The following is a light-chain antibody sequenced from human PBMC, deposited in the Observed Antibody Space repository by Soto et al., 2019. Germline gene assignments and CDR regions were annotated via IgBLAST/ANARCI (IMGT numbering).Light chain of an antibody. Sequence: EIVLTHSPGTLSLSPGERATLSCRASQSVSSSYLAWYQQKPGQAPRLLIYGASSRATGIPDRFSGSGSGTDFTLTISRLEPEDFAVYYCQQYGSSPSGLTFGGGTKVDIK. J-gene: IGKJ4*01. V-gene: IGKV3-20*01. CDR2: GAS. CDR3: QQYGSSPSGLT. CDR1: QSVSSSY.